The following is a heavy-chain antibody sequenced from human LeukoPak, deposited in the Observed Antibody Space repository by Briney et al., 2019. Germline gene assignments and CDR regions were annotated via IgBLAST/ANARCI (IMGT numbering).Heavy chain of an antibody. CDR1: GYTFTGYY. D-gene: IGHD2-15*01. J-gene: IGHJ3*02. CDR3: ARAGKCSGGSCYPGEDAFDI. CDR2: INPNSCGT. V-gene: IGHV1-2*02. Sequence: GASVKVSCKASGYTFTGYYMHWVRQAPAQGLEWMGWINPNSCGTNYAQKFQGRVTMTRDTSISTAYMELSRLRSDDTAVYYCARAGKCSGGSCYPGEDAFDIWGQGTMVTVSS.